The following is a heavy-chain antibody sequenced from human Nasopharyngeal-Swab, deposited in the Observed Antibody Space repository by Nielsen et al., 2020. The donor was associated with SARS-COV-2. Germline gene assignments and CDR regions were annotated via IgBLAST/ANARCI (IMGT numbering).Heavy chain of an antibody. Sequence: GESLKISCAASGFTVSSNYMSWVRQAPGKGLEWVSVIYSGGSTYYADSVKRRFTISRHNYKNTLYLQMNSLRAEDTAVYYCARDLGSYGMDVWGQGTTVTVSS. CDR1: GFTVSSNY. J-gene: IGHJ6*02. CDR2: IYSGGST. D-gene: IGHD7-27*01. CDR3: ARDLGSYGMDV. V-gene: IGHV3-53*04.